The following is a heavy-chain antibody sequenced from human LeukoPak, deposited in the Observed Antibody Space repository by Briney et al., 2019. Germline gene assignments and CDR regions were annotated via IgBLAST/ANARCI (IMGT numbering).Heavy chain of an antibody. J-gene: IGHJ6*04. CDR2: IIPILGIA. D-gene: IGHD4-17*01. Sequence: SVKVSCKASGGTFSSDAISWVRQAPGQGLEWRGRIIPILGIANYAQKFQGSVTITADKSTSTAYLEVSSLRSEDTAVYYCGRDLTGDYGDDLTYSYYAMYVWGGGTTVTVSS. V-gene: IGHV1-69*04. CDR3: GRDLTGDYGDDLTYSYYAMYV. CDR1: GGTFSSDA.